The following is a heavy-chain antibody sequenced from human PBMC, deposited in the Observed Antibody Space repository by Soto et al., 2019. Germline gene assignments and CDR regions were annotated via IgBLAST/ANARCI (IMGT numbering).Heavy chain of an antibody. J-gene: IGHJ4*02. V-gene: IGHV1-69*01. CDR2: IIPIFGIK. CDR3: AKEAGDH. D-gene: IGHD3-10*01. CDR1: GGTFNTYA. Sequence: QMQLVQSGAEVKERGSSVKISCKTSGGTFNTYALTWVRQAPGQGLEWIGGIIPIFGIKNVAQRFQGRVTINADESLTTAYMEMTSLRSDDTAVYYCAKEAGDHWGKGTLVTVSS.